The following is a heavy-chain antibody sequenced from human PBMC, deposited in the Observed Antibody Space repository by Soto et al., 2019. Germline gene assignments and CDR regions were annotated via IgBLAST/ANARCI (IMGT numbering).Heavy chain of an antibody. V-gene: IGHV4-34*01. Sequence: SETLSLTCAVYGGSFSGYYWSWIRQPPGKGLEWIGEINHSGSTNYNPSLKSRVTISVDTSKNQFSLKLSSVTAADTAVYYCARTPTVTIFGVVGGRNWFDPWGQGTLVTVSS. J-gene: IGHJ5*02. CDR3: ARTPTVTIFGVVGGRNWFDP. D-gene: IGHD3-3*01. CDR1: GGSFSGYY. CDR2: INHSGST.